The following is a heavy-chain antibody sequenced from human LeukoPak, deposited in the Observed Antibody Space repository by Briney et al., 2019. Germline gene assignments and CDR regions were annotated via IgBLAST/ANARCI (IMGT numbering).Heavy chain of an antibody. J-gene: IGHJ6*02. CDR3: AKGYFGSGSYPPYYGMDV. D-gene: IGHD3-10*01. Sequence: HTGGSLRLSCAASGFIFSTYVIHWVRQAPGKGLEWVAVVSNDRSKKYYADSVKGRFTISRDNSKNTLFLQVNSLRADDTAVYYCAKGYFGSGSYPPYYGMDVWGQGTTVTVSS. CDR1: GFIFSTYV. CDR2: VSNDRSKK. V-gene: IGHV3-30*18.